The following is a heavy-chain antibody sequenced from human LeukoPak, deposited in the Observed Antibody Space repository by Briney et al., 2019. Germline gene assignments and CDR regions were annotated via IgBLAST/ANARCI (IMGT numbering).Heavy chain of an antibody. CDR2: INPNSGDT. CDR1: GYTFTDYY. CDR3: ARANFLYCSSTTCLFDY. D-gene: IGHD2-2*01. J-gene: IGHJ4*02. Sequence: ASVKVSCKASGYTFTDYYLHWVRQVPGQGFEWMGWINPNSGDTNYAQKFQGRVTMTRDTSISTAHMEMSRLQSNDTAVYYCARANFLYCSSTTCLFDYWGQGTLVTVSS. V-gene: IGHV1-2*02.